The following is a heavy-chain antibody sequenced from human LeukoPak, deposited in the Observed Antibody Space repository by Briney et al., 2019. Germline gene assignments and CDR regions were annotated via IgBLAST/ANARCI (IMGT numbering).Heavy chain of an antibody. D-gene: IGHD5-12*01. CDR2: IYHSEST. V-gene: IGHV4-4*02. J-gene: IGHJ3*02. CDR1: GDSISSTNW. CDR3: ARWEVATIVAFDI. Sequence: SGTLSLTCAVSGDSISSTNWWSWVRQPPGKGLEWIGEIYHSESTNYNPSLKSRVTISVDKSKNQFSLKLSSVTAADTAVYYCARWEVATIVAFDIWGQGTMVTVSS.